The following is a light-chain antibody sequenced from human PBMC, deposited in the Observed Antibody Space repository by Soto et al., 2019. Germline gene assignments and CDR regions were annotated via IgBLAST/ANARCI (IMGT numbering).Light chain of an antibody. CDR2: KAS. CDR3: QQYNTYPLT. V-gene: IGKV1-5*03. J-gene: IGKJ4*01. Sequence: DIQMTQSPSTLSVSVGDRVTITCRASQSISTWLAWYQQKPGKAPKLLIYKASSLEGGVPSRFSGSGSGTEFNITISSLQPYDFATYYCQQYNTYPLTFGGGTTVEIK. CDR1: QSISTW.